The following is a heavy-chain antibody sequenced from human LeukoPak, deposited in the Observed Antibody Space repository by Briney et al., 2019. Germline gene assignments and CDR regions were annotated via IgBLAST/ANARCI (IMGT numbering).Heavy chain of an antibody. CDR3: AKVRWSSTSCIDY. V-gene: IGHV3-30*18. Sequence: GGSLRLSCAASGFTSSSYGMHWVRQAPGKGLEWVAVISYDGSNKYYADSVKGRFTISRDNSKNTLYLQMNSLRAEDTAVYYCAKVRWSSTSCIDYWGQGTLVTVSS. CDR2: ISYDGSNK. CDR1: GFTSSSYG. J-gene: IGHJ4*02. D-gene: IGHD2-2*01.